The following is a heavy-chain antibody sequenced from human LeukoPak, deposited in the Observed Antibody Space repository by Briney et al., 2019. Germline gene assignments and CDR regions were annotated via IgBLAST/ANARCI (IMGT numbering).Heavy chain of an antibody. J-gene: IGHJ4*02. CDR2: ISDSSRKI. CDR1: GFTFSTYS. Sequence: PGGSLRLSCAASGFTFSTYSMNWVRQAPGKGLEWVSYISDSSRKIYYADSVKGRFTISRDNAKNSLYLQMNSLRAEDTAVYYCARGPYGDYIDAFDYWGQGTLVTVSS. CDR3: ARGPYGDYIDAFDY. V-gene: IGHV3-48*01. D-gene: IGHD4-17*01.